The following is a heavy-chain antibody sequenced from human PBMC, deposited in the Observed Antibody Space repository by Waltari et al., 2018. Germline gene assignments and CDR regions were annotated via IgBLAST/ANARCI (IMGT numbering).Heavy chain of an antibody. CDR3: ASNSITMIVVVNAFDI. D-gene: IGHD3-22*01. CDR1: GGTFSSYA. V-gene: IGHV1-69*05. CDR2: IIPICGTA. J-gene: IGHJ3*02. Sequence: QVQLVQSGAEVKKPGSSVKVSCKASGGTFSSYAISWVRQAPGQGLEWRGGIIPICGTANYAQKVQGRVKITTDESTSTAYMELSSLRSEDTAVYYCASNSITMIVVVNAFDIWGQGTMVTVSS.